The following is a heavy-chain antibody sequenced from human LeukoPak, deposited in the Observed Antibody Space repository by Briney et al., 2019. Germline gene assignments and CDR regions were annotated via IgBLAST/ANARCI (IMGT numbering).Heavy chain of an antibody. V-gene: IGHV3-23*01. CDR3: ATVKYDYGDPVGWFDP. Sequence: GGSLRLSCAASGFPFSESAMAWVRQAPGRGQGWVSHILSTGTTYYADSGRGRLTISRDNSKNTLYLLMSSLRADGTAAYYCATVKYDYGDPVGWFDPWGQGTLVTVSS. CDR2: ILSTGTT. D-gene: IGHD4-17*01. J-gene: IGHJ5*02. CDR1: GFPFSESA.